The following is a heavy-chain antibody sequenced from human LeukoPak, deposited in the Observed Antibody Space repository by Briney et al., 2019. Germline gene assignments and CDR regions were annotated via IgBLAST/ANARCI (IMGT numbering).Heavy chain of an antibody. CDR3: ARSRRNYYDSSGYQGGYFDL. CDR2: IIPIFGTA. CDR1: GGTFSSYA. J-gene: IGHJ2*01. D-gene: IGHD3-22*01. V-gene: IGHV1-69*13. Sequence: ASVKVSCKASGGTFSSYAISWVRQAPGQGLEWMGGIIPIFGTANYAQKFQGRVTITADESTSTAYMELSSLRSEDTAVYYCARSRRNYYDSSGYQGGYFDLWGRGTLVTVSS.